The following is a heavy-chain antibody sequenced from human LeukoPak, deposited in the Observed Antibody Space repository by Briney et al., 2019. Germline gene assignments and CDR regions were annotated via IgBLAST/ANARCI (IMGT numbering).Heavy chain of an antibody. D-gene: IGHD6-13*01. V-gene: IGHV1-46*01. CDR2: INPSGGST. CDR1: GYTFTSYY. Sequence: ASVKVSCKASGYTFTSYYMHWVRQAPGQGPEWMGIINPSGGSTSYAQKFQGRVTMTRDTSTSTVYMELSSLRSEDTAVYYCAREEGRIGAPGKNFGYWGQGTLVIVSS. CDR3: AREEGRIGAPGKNFGY. J-gene: IGHJ4*02.